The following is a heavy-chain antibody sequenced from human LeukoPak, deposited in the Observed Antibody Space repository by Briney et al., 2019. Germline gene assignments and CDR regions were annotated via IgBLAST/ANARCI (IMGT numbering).Heavy chain of an antibody. J-gene: IGHJ4*02. V-gene: IGHV3-23*01. D-gene: IGHD3-3*01. CDR3: AKESGGFWSGEDDY. CDR1: GFTFSSYA. Sequence: GGSLRLSCAACGFTFSSYAMSWVRQAPGKGLEWVSAISGSGGSTYYADSVKGRFTISRDNSKNTLYLQMNSLRAEDTAVYYCAKESGGFWSGEDDYWGQGTLVTVSS. CDR2: ISGSGGST.